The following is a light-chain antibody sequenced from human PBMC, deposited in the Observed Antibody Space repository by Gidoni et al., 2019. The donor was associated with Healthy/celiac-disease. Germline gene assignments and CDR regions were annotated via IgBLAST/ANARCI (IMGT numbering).Light chain of an antibody. CDR1: QSISSY. CDR3: QQSYSTPWT. V-gene: IGKV1-39*01. Sequence: DIQMTQSPSSRSASVGDRVTITCGASQSISSYLTWYQQKPGKAPKLLIYAASSLQSGVPSRFSGSGSGTDFTLTISSLEPEDFATYYCQQSYSTPWTFGQGTKVEIK. J-gene: IGKJ1*01. CDR2: AAS.